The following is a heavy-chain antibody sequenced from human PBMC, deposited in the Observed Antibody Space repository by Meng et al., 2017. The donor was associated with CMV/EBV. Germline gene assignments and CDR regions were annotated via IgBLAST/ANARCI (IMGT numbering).Heavy chain of an antibody. J-gene: IGHJ4*02. Sequence: GESLKISCAASGFTFDDYGMSWVRQAPGKGLEWVSGINWNGGSTGYADSVKGRFTISRDNAKNSLYLQMNSLRAEDTALYYCARDWYSSSRYFDYWGQGTLVNVSS. CDR1: GFTFDDYG. V-gene: IGHV3-20*04. CDR2: INWNGGST. CDR3: ARDWYSSSRYFDY. D-gene: IGHD6-13*01.